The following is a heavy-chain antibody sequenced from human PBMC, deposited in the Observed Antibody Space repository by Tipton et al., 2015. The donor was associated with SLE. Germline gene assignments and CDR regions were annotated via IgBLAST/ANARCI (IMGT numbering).Heavy chain of an antibody. CDR1: GYTFSSYG. D-gene: IGHD3-3*01. J-gene: IGHJ4*02. CDR3: VRVNYDFWSGLNY. Sequence: QLVQSGAEVKKPGASVKVSCKASGYTFSSYGISWVRQAPGQGLEWMGWIRVYNGNTKYAHKAQGRVTMTTDTSTSTAYMELRSLRSDDTAVYYCVRVNYDFWSGLNYWGQGTLVTVSP. CDR2: IRVYNGNT. V-gene: IGHV1-18*01.